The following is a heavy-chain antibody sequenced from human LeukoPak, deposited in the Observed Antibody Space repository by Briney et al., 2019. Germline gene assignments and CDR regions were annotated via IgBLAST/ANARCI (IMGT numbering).Heavy chain of an antibody. CDR1: GGSISSYY. D-gene: IGHD6-19*01. Sequence: ETLSLTFTVSGGSISSYYWSWIRQPPGKGLEWIGYIYYSGSTNYNPSLKSRVTISVDTSKNQFSLKLSSVTAADTAVYYCARQLAVAGSGVSWFDPWGQGTLVTVSS. J-gene: IGHJ5*02. V-gene: IGHV4-59*01. CDR2: IYYSGST. CDR3: ARQLAVAGSGVSWFDP.